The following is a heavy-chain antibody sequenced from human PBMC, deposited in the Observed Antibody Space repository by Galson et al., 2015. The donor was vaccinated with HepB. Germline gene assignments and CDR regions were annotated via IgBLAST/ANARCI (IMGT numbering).Heavy chain of an antibody. D-gene: IGHD1-26*01. CDR1: GFTFSSYS. Sequence: SLRLSCAASGFTFSSYSMNWVRQAPGKGLEWVSSISSSSSYIYYADSVKGRFTISRDNSKNTLYLQMNSLRAEDTAVYYCTTDHLGSGSYFEWPPQTDGMDVWGQGTLVTVSS. CDR2: ISSSSSYI. CDR3: TTDHLGSGSYFEWPPQTDGMDV. J-gene: IGHJ6*02. V-gene: IGHV3-21*04.